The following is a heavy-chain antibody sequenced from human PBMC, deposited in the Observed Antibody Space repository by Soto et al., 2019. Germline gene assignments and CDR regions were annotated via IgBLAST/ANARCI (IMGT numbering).Heavy chain of an antibody. CDR2: IIPIFGTA. CDR3: ARSAVDTAKRPPYSWFDP. Sequence: QVQLVQSGAEVKKPGSSVKVSCKASGGTFSSYAISWVRQAPGQGLEWMGGIIPIFGTANYAQKFQGRVTITEDDSTSAAYMELSRLRSEDTAVYYCARSAVDTAKRPPYSWFDPWGQGTLVTVSS. V-gene: IGHV1-69*01. J-gene: IGHJ5*02. CDR1: GGTFSSYA. D-gene: IGHD5-18*01.